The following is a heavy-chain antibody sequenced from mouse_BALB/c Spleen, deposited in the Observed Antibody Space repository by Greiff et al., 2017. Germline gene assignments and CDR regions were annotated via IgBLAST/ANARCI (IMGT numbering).Heavy chain of an antibody. J-gene: IGHJ3*01. D-gene: IGHD2-14*01. V-gene: IGHV2-4-1*01. CDR1: GFSLTSYG. CDR2: IWSGGST. Sequence: VQLQQSGPGLVQPSQSLSITCTVSGFSLTSYGVHWVRQSPGKGLEWLGVIWSGGSTDYNAAFISRLSISKDNSKSQVFFKMNSLQADDTAIYYCARRDMYDVEFAYWGQGTLVTVSA. CDR3: ARRDMYDVEFAY.